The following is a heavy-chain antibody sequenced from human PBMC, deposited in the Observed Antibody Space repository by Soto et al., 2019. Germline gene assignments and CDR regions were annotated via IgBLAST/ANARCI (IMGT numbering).Heavy chain of an antibody. Sequence: PGGSLRLSCAASGFTFSSYAMSWVRQAPGKGLEWVSAISGSGGSTYYADSVKGRFTISRDNSENTLYLQMNSLRAEDTAVYYCAKGPGGYSDFDYWGQGTLVTVSS. CDR2: ISGSGGST. V-gene: IGHV3-23*01. D-gene: IGHD5-18*01. CDR3: AKGPGGYSDFDY. J-gene: IGHJ4*02. CDR1: GFTFSSYA.